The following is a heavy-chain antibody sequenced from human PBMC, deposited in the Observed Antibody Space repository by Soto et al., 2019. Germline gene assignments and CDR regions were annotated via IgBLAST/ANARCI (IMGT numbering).Heavy chain of an antibody. D-gene: IGHD2-15*01. J-gene: IGHJ4*02. CDR1: GGSISSYY. V-gene: IGHV4-59*01. Sequence: QVQLQESGPGLVKPSETLSLTCTVSGGSISSYYWSWIQQPPGKGLEWIGYIYYSGSTNYNPSLKSRVTISVDTSKNQFSLKLSSVTAADTAVYYCARDGGYCSGRSCYSYWGQGTLVTVSS. CDR2: IYYSGST. CDR3: ARDGGYCSGRSCYSY.